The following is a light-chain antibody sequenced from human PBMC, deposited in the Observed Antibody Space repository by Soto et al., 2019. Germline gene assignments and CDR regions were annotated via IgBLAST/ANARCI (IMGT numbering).Light chain of an antibody. CDR2: EVS. J-gene: IGLJ2*01. CDR1: SSDVGGYNY. V-gene: IGLV2-8*01. Sequence: QSALTQPPSASGSPGQSVTISCTGTSSDVGGYNYVSWYQQHPGKAPKLMIYEVSQRPSGVPDRFSGSKSGNTASLTVSGLQAEDEADYYCSSYAGSANFVVFGGGTKVTVL. CDR3: SSYAGSANFVV.